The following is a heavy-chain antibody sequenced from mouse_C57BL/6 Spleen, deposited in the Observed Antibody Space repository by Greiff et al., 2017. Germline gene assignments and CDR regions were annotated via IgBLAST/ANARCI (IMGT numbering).Heavy chain of an antibody. V-gene: IGHV1-80*01. D-gene: IGHD2-3*01. Sequence: VQLVESGAELVKPGASVKISCKASGYAFSSYWMNWVKQRPGKGLEWIGQIYPGDGDTNYNGKFKGKATLTADKSSSKAYMQLSSLTSEDSAVYFCARRGYDGYHFDYWGQGTTLTVSS. CDR1: GYAFSSYW. CDR3: ARRGYDGYHFDY. J-gene: IGHJ2*01. CDR2: IYPGDGDT.